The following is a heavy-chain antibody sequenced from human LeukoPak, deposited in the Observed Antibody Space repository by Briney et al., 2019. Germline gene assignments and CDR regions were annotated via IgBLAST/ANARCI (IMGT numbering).Heavy chain of an antibody. J-gene: IGHJ4*02. CDR1: GFTVSSNY. V-gene: IGHV3-53*01. CDR2: IYSGGST. Sequence: GGSLRLSCAASGFTVSSNYMSWVRQAPGKGLEWVSGIYSGGSTYYADSVKGRFTISRDNSKNTLYLQMNSLRAEDTAVYYCVRGDYGDYTLFDYWGQGTLVTVSS. CDR3: VRGDYGDYTLFDY. D-gene: IGHD4-17*01.